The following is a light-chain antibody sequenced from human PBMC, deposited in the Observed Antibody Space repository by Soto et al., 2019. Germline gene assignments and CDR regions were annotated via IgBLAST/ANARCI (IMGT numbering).Light chain of an antibody. J-gene: IGLJ3*02. CDR2: DVN. CDR1: SSDVGVHNY. CDR3: SSYAGGNNWV. V-gene: IGLV2-8*01. Sequence: QSVLTQPPSASGSPGQSLTISCTGTSSDVGVHNYVSWYQQHPGKAPKLMLYDVNKRPSGVPDRFSGSKSGNTASLTVSGLQAEDEADYYCSSYAGGNNWVFGGGTKVTVL.